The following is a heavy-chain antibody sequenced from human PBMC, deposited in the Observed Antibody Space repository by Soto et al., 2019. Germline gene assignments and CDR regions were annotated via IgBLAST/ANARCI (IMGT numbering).Heavy chain of an antibody. Sequence: QVKLVQSGAEVKKTGSSVKVSCKASGGTFSSYAISWVRQAPGQGLEWMGGIIPIFGTANYAQKFQGRVTITADESTSTAYMELSSLRSEDTAVYYCARRRRVEGRSEFDYWGQGTLVTVSS. D-gene: IGHD2-15*01. J-gene: IGHJ4*02. CDR1: GGTFSSYA. CDR3: ARRRRVEGRSEFDY. CDR2: IIPIFGTA. V-gene: IGHV1-69*12.